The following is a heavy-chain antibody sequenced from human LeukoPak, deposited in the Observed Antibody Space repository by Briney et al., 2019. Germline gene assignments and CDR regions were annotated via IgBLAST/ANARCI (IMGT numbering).Heavy chain of an antibody. V-gene: IGHV3-74*01. Sequence: GGSLRLSCAASGFSFSSYWMHWVRQAPGKGLVWVSRINIDGGTTTYADSVKGRFTISRDNAKNTLSLQMNSLRADDTAVYYCISDHTGHDDYWGQGTLVTVSS. CDR3: ISDHTGHDDY. CDR2: INIDGGTT. CDR1: GFSFSSYW. J-gene: IGHJ4*02. D-gene: IGHD1-1*01.